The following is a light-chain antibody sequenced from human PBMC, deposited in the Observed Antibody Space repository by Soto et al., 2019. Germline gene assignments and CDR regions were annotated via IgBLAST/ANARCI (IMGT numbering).Light chain of an antibody. CDR1: QSVSSSY. V-gene: IGKV3-20*01. CDR2: GAS. CDR3: QQYGTSPFT. Sequence: EIVLTQSPGTLSLSPGERATLSCRASQSVSSSYLAWYQQKPGQAPRLLISGASNRATGIPDRFSGSGSGTDFTLTISRLEPEDFAVNDCQQYGTSPFTFGPGTKVDIK. J-gene: IGKJ3*01.